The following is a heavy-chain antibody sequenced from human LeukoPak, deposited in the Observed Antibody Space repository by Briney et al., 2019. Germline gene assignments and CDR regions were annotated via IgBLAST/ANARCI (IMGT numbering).Heavy chain of an antibody. CDR2: ICYSGST. D-gene: IGHD4-17*01. CDR3: ARLPNYGDYVGYFDY. V-gene: IGHV4-39*01. J-gene: IGHJ4*02. CDR1: GGSISTSSYY. Sequence: SETLSLTCTVSGGSISTSSYYWGWIRQPPGKGLEWIGTICYSGSTSYNPSLKSRVTMSVDTSKNQFSLKLSSVTAADTAVYYCARLPNYGDYVGYFDYWGQGTLVTVSS.